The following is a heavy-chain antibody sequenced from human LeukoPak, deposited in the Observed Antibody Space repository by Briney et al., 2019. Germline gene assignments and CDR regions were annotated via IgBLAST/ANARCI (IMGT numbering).Heavy chain of an antibody. J-gene: IGHJ4*02. D-gene: IGHD2-8*01. CDR3: ARDTISIVLIED. Sequence: TGRSLRLSCAASGFTFSSYAMHWVRQAPGKGLEWVAVISYDGSNKYYADSVKGRFTISRDNSKNTLYLQMNSLGAEDTAVYYCARDTISIVLIEDWGQGTLATVSS. CDR2: ISYDGSNK. CDR1: GFTFSSYA. V-gene: IGHV3-30-3*01.